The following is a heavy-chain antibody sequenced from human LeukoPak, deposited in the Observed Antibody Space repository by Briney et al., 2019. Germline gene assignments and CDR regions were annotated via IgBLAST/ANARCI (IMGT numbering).Heavy chain of an antibody. D-gene: IGHD6-13*01. J-gene: IGHJ4*02. Sequence: GGSLRLSCAASGFTFSSYEMNWVRQAPGKGLEWVSYISSSGSTIYYADSVKGRFTISRDNAKNSLYLQMNSLRAEDTAVYYCARVQSSRSIAAAPFDYWGQGTLVTVSS. V-gene: IGHV3-48*03. CDR1: GFTFSSYE. CDR2: ISSSGSTI. CDR3: ARVQSSRSIAAAPFDY.